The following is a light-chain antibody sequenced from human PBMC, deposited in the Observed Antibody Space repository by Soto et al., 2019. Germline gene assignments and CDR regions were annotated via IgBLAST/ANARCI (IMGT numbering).Light chain of an antibody. J-gene: IGKJ1*01. CDR3: QQSYNSPQT. V-gene: IGKV1-39*01. CDR2: AAS. CDR1: ESIINW. Sequence: DIQMTHAASSLSASVVYRVIITCRASESIINWLAWYQQKPGKAPKLLIYAASSLQSGVPSRFSGSGSGTDFTLTISSLQPEDFATYSCQQSYNSPQTFGQGTKVDIK.